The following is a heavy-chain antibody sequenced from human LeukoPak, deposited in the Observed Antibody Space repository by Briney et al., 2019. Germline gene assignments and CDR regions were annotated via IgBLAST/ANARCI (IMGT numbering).Heavy chain of an antibody. D-gene: IGHD4-17*01. CDR1: GFTFSSYG. CDR3: AKDLRATVYMHY. CDR2: ISYDGSSK. V-gene: IGHV3-30*18. J-gene: IGHJ4*02. Sequence: GGSLRLSCAASGFTFSSYGMHWVRQAPGKGLEWVAVISYDGSSKYYADSVKGRFTISRDNSKNTLYLQMNSLRAEDTAVYYCAKDLRATVYMHYWGQGTLVTVSS.